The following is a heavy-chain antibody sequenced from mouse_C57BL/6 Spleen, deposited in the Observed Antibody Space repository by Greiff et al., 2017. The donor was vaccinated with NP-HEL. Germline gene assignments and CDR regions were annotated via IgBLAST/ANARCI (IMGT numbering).Heavy chain of an antibody. CDR1: GYSITSGYY. CDR3: ATYGSSLYWYFDV. D-gene: IGHD1-1*01. Sequence: ESGPGLVKPSQSLSLTCSVTGYSITSGYYWNWIRQFQGNKLEWMGYISYDGSNNYNPSLKNRISITRDTSKNQFFLKLNSVTTEDTATYYCATYGSSLYWYFDVWGTGTTVTVSS. CDR2: ISYDGSN. V-gene: IGHV3-6*01. J-gene: IGHJ1*03.